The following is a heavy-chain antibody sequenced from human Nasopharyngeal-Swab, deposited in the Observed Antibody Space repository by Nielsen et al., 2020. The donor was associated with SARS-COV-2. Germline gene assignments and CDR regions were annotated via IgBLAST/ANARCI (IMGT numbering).Heavy chain of an antibody. CDR3: AKDGQQLAFDY. V-gene: IGHV3-30*18. CDR1: GYTFSSYG. CDR2: VSYDGSNK. Sequence: SLKISCVASGYTFSSYGIHWVRQAPGKGLEWVAVVSYDGSNKYYADSVKGRFTISRDNSKNTLYLQMNSLRAEDTAVYYCAKDGQQLAFDYWGQGTLVTVSS. J-gene: IGHJ4*02. D-gene: IGHD6-13*01.